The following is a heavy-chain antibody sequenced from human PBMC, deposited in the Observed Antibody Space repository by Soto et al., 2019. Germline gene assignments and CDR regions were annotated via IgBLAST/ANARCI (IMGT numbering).Heavy chain of an antibody. CDR2: LHPSSGNT. CDR3: AGEGFLFSVVIVWYGVDV. Sequence: QVQLVQSGAEVKKPGASVKVSCRAPGYSFTRHAIHWVRQAPGQGLAWLGRLHPSSGNTGSAHRFLGRLTMTTDPSTSAAYMAPSGQKSEVTATYNGAGEGFLFSVVIVWYGVDVWAQGTAVTVPP. J-gene: IGHJ6*01. V-gene: IGHV1-8*01. D-gene: IGHD3-10*01. CDR1: GYSFTRHA.